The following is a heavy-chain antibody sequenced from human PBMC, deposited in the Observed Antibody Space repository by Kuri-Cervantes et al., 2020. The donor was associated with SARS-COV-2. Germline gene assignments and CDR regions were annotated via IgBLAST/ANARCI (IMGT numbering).Heavy chain of an antibody. Sequence: GESLEISCEASGFIFSSCWMAWVRQAPGKGLEWVANIKEDGRVKQYLDSVNGRFAISRDNAKNSLHLQMNNVRVEYKAVYYCARGYCPCPNCVDFAYWGQGALVTVSS. D-gene: IGHD2-15*01. J-gene: IGHJ4*02. V-gene: IGHV3-7*04. CDR3: ARGYCPCPNCVDFAY. CDR2: IKEDGRVK. CDR1: GFIFSSCW.